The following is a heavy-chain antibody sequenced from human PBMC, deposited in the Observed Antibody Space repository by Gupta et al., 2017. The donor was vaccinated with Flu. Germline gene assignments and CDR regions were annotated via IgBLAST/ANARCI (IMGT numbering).Heavy chain of an antibody. Sequence: QVQLVQSGAEVKKPGSSVKVSCKASGGTFSSYAISWVRQAPGQGLEWMGGIIPIFGTANYAQKFQGRVTITADKSTSTAYMELSSLRSEDTAVYYCAREGSTVTTSSRSSEFDYWGQGTLVTVSS. V-gene: IGHV1-69*06. J-gene: IGHJ4*02. CDR2: IIPIFGTA. D-gene: IGHD4-11*01. CDR1: GGTFSSYA. CDR3: AREGSTVTTSSRSSEFDY.